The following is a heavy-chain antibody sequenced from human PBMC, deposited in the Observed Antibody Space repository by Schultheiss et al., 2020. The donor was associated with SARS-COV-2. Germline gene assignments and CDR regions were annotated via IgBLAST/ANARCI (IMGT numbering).Heavy chain of an antibody. D-gene: IGHD6-19*01. CDR2: ISYDGSNK. V-gene: IGHV3-30*18. CDR3: AKDREYSPVALDF. CDR1: GFTFSSYG. Sequence: GGSLRLSCAASGFTFSSYGMHWVRQAPGKGLEWVAVISYDGSNKYYADSVKGRFTISRDNSKNTLYLQMNSLRAEDTAVYYCAKDREYSPVALDFWGQGTLVTVSS. J-gene: IGHJ4*02.